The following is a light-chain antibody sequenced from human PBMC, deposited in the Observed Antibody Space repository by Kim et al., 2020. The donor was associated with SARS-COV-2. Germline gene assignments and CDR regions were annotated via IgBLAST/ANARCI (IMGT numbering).Light chain of an antibody. CDR1: QGISNY. CDR3: LQHRSYPYT. J-gene: IGKJ2*01. V-gene: IGKV1-17*03. CDR2: AAS. Sequence: DIQMTQSPSAMSASVGDRVTLTCRASQGISNYLAWFQQKPGKAPKRLIYAASNLQSGVPSRFSGSGSGTEFTLTINSLQPADFATYYCLQHRSYPYTFGQGTKLEI.